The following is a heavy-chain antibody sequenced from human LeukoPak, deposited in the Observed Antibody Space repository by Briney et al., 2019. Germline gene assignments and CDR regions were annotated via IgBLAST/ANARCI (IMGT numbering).Heavy chain of an antibody. V-gene: IGHV4-30-4*08. Sequence: LRLSCAASGFTFSSYSMNWVRQPPGKGLEWIGYIYYSGNTYYNPSLKSRISISVDTSKKQFSLKLSSVTAADTAVYYCARYHGGFDIWGQGTMVTVSS. D-gene: IGHD4-23*01. CDR3: ARYHGGFDI. J-gene: IGHJ3*02. CDR1: GFTFSSYS. CDR2: IYYSGNT.